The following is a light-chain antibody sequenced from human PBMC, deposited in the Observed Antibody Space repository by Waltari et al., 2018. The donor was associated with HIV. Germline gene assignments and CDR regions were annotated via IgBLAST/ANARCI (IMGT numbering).Light chain of an antibody. V-gene: IGLV3-27*01. CDR1: ILAKNY. J-gene: IGLJ3*02. CDR3: YSAANYIWV. Sequence: SFELTQPSSVSVSPGQTASITCSGDILAKNYVRWLQQRPGQAPLLIIFKDNGRPSGIPERFSGSSTGTTVTLTISGVQVEDEADYYCYSAANYIWVFGGGTRLTVL. CDR2: KDN.